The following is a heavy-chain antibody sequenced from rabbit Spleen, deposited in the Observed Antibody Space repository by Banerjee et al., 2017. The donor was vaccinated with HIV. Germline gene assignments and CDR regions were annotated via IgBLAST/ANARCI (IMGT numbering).Heavy chain of an antibody. CDR2: INVYTGKP. CDR3: ARDLTSVIGWNFNL. D-gene: IGHD1-1*01. Sequence: QSLEESGGGLVKPEGSLTLTCKASGFSFSDRDVMCWVRQAPGKGLQWIACINVYTGKPVYATWAKGRFTISRTSSTTVTLQMTSLTAADTATYFCARDLTSVIGWNFNLWGQGTLVTVS. V-gene: IGHV1S40*01. J-gene: IGHJ4*01. CDR1: GFSFSDRDV.